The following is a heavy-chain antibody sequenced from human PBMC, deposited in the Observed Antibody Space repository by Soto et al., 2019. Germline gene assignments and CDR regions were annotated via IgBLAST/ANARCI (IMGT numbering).Heavy chain of an antibody. Sequence: QVQLQESGPGLVKPSQTLSLTCTVSGGSISSGGYYWRWISKHPGKGLEWIGYIYHSGSTYYNPSIKSRVTISVDTSKNQFSLKVSSVTAADTAVYYCAREAAGILNWFDPWGQGTLVTVSS. V-gene: IGHV4-31*03. J-gene: IGHJ5*02. CDR2: IYHSGST. CDR1: GGSISSGGYY. D-gene: IGHD6-25*01. CDR3: AREAAGILNWFDP.